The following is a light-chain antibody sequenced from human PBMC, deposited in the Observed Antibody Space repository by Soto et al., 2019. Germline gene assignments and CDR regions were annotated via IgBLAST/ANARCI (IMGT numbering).Light chain of an antibody. V-gene: IGKV3-15*01. J-gene: IGKJ1*01. CDR2: GAS. Sequence: EIVMTQSPATLSVSPGERATLSCRASQSVSSNLAWYQQKPGQAPRLLIYGASTRATGIPARFSGSGSGTDFTLTISRLEPEDFAVYYCQQYGSSRWTFGQGTKVAIK. CDR1: QSVSSN. CDR3: QQYGSSRWT.